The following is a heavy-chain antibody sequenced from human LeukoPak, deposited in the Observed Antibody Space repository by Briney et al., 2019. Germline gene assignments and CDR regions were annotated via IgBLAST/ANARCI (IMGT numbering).Heavy chain of an antibody. CDR2: IIPFFATT. J-gene: IGHJ4*02. Sequence: SVKVSRKAPGGTFTNYAISWVRQAPGQGLEWMGGIIPFFATTNYAQKFQGRVTITADESTSTAHMELSSLIFEDTAVYYCARRGAGDPRNHFDYWGQGTLVTVSS. V-gene: IGHV1-69*13. CDR3: ARRGAGDPRNHFDY. CDR1: GGTFTNYA. D-gene: IGHD7-27*01.